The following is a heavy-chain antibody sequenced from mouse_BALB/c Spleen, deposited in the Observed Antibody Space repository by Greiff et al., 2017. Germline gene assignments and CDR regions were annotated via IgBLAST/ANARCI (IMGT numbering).Heavy chain of an antibody. CDR1: GYTFTSYY. CDR3: ARGDYYGSSYVDAMDY. Sequence: VQLQQSGPELVKPGASVRISCKASGYTFTSYYIHWVKQRPGQGLEWIGWIYPGNVNTKYNEKFKGKATLTADKSSSTAYMQLSSLTSEDSAVYFCARGDYYGSSYVDAMDYWGQGTSVTVSS. V-gene: IGHV1S56*01. CDR2: IYPGNVNT. J-gene: IGHJ4*01. D-gene: IGHD1-1*01.